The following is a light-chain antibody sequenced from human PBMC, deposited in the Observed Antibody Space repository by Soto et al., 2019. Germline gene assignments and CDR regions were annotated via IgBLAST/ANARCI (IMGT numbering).Light chain of an antibody. Sequence: EIVLTQSPGTLSLSPGERATLSCRASQSVSSSYLAWYQQKPGQAPRLLIYGASSRATGIPDRFSGSGSGRDFTLTISRLEPADVAVYYCQQYGSSPYTFGPGTKLEIK. CDR1: QSVSSSY. V-gene: IGKV3-20*01. J-gene: IGKJ2*01. CDR2: GAS. CDR3: QQYGSSPYT.